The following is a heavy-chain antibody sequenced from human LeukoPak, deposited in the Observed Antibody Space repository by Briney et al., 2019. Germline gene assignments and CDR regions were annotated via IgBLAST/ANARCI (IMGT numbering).Heavy chain of an antibody. CDR1: GGSFSGYY. J-gene: IGHJ5*02. CDR2: INHSGST. Sequence: SETLSLTCAVYGGSFSGYYWSWIRQPPGKGLEWIGEINHSGSTNYNPSLKSRVTISVDTSKNQFSLKLSSVTAADTAVYYCARDLNYGDYGADWFDPWGQGTLVTVSS. D-gene: IGHD4-17*01. CDR3: ARDLNYGDYGADWFDP. V-gene: IGHV4-34*01.